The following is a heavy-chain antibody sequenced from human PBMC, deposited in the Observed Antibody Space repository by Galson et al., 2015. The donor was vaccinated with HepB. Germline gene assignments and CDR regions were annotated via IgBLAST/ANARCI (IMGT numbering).Heavy chain of an antibody. Sequence: SLRLSCAASGFSFDDYTMHWVRQAPGKGLEWVSSINWNSGIIGYADSVKGRFTISRDNAKNSLYLQMNSLRPDDTALYYCAKAGYYDSIRTYGMDVWGQGTMITVSS. D-gene: IGHD3-22*01. J-gene: IGHJ6*02. CDR2: INWNSGII. CDR1: GFSFDDYT. V-gene: IGHV3-9*01. CDR3: AKAGYYDSIRTYGMDV.